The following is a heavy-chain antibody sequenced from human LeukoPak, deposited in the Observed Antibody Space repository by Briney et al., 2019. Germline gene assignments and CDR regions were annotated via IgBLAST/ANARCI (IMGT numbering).Heavy chain of an antibody. V-gene: IGHV4-39*07. D-gene: IGHD6-13*01. CDR3: ARIRGSSWYEGGNWFDP. CDR1: GGSISSSSYY. CDR2: SYYSGNN. J-gene: IGHJ5*02. Sequence: PSATLSLTCTVSGGSISSSSYYWGWIRQPPGKGLGWIWSSYYSGNNYYNPSLKSRFTISVDTSKNQFSLKLSSVPAADTAVYYCARIRGSSWYEGGNWFDPWGQGTLVTVSS.